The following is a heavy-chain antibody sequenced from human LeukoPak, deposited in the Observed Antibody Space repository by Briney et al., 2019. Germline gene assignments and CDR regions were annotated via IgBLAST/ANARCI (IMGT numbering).Heavy chain of an antibody. CDR3: ARVGRWLPYYDY. Sequence: SETLSLTCAVYGGSFSGYYWSWIRQPPGKGLEWIGEINHSGSTNYNPSLKSRVTISVDTSKNQFSLKLSSVTAADTAVYYCARVGRWLPYYDYWGQGTLVTVSS. V-gene: IGHV4-34*01. CDR1: GGSFSGYY. CDR2: INHSGST. J-gene: IGHJ4*02. D-gene: IGHD5-12*01.